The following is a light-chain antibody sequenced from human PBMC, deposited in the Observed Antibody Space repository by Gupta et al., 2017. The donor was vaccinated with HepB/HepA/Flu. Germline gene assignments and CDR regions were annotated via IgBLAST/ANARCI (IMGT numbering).Light chain of an antibody. J-gene: IGKJ1*01. CDR1: QNINSNY. Sequence: EIVLTQSPDTLSLSPGELATLSCRASQNINSNYIAWYQQRPGQAPRLLIYGSTNRGAGIPDRFRCSGCGTDFTLTISRREPVDFAVYYCQRNQDSPPWTFGQGTKVEIK. V-gene: IGKV3-20*01. CDR2: GST. CDR3: QRNQDSPPWT.